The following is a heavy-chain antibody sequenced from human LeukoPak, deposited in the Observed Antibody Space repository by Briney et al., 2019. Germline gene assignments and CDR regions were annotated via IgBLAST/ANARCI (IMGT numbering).Heavy chain of an antibody. CDR2: ISPSSGDT. V-gene: IGHV1-2*02. J-gene: IGHJ4*02. D-gene: IGHD4/OR15-4a*01. CDR3: ARSAGLDQ. Sequence: ASVKVSCKTSGYTFTVHYIHWVRQVPGQGLEWMGWISPSSGDTNYAQKFQGRVTMTRDTSISTVYMELRSLRSDDSAVYYCARSAGLDQWGQGTLVTVSS. CDR1: GYTFTVHY.